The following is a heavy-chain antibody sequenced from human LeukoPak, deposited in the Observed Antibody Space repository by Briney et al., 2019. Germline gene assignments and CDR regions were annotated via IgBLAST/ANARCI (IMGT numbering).Heavy chain of an antibody. CDR1: GGSISSSIYY. D-gene: IGHD6-19*01. CDR2: IYYSGST. J-gene: IGHJ4*02. Sequence: SETLSLTCTVSGGSISSSIYYWGWIRQSPGKGLEWIGSIYYSGSTYYNPSLKSRVTLSVDTSKNQYSLKLSSVTAADTAVYYCASGRPSGQFYFDYWGQGTLVIVSS. CDR3: ASGRPSGQFYFDY. V-gene: IGHV4-39*07.